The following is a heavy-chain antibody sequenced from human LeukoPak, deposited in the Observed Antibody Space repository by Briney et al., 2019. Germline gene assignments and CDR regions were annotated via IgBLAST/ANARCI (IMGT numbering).Heavy chain of an antibody. CDR1: GFTFSSYA. CDR3: ARDPSLRYFDWLEPYYYYYMDV. J-gene: IGHJ6*03. Sequence: GGSLRLSCAASGFTFSSYAMSWVRQAPGKGLEWVSAISGSGGSTYYADSVKGRFTISRDNSKNTLYLQMNSPRAEDTAVYYCARDPSLRYFDWLEPYYYYYMDVWGKGTTVTVSS. CDR2: ISGSGGST. V-gene: IGHV3-23*01. D-gene: IGHD3-9*01.